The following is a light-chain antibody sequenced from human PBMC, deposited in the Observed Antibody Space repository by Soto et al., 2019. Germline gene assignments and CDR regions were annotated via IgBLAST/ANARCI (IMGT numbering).Light chain of an antibody. CDR1: SSDVDGYNY. V-gene: IGLV2-14*01. CDR3: SSYTSSSAYV. J-gene: IGLJ1*01. CDR2: DVS. Sequence: QSELTQPASVSGSPGQSITISCTGTSSDVDGYNYVSWYQQHPGKAPKLMIYDVSNRPSGVSNRFSGSKSGNTASLTISGLQAEDEADYYCSSYTSSSAYVFGTVTKVTV.